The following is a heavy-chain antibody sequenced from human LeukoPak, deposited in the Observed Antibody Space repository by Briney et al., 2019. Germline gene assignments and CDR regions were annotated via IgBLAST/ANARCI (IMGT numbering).Heavy chain of an antibody. CDR1: GYSISSGYY. D-gene: IGHD1-26*01. CDR2: IYYGGST. CDR3: ARDSGGSYYTPLFDY. J-gene: IGHJ4*02. Sequence: SETLSLTCTVSGYSISSGYYWGWIRQPPGKGLEWIGSIYYGGSTDYNPSLKSRVTISVDTSKNQFSLKLSSVTAADTAVYYCARDSGGSYYTPLFDYWGQGTLVTVSS. V-gene: IGHV4-38-2*02.